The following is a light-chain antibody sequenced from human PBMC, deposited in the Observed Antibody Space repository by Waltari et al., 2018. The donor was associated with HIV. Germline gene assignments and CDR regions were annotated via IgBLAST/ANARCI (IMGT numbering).Light chain of an antibody. J-gene: IGKJ1*01. CDR1: QSISTW. V-gene: IGKV1-5*03. Sequence: DIQMTQSPSTLSASVGDRVTITCRASQSISTWLAWYQQKPGKAPKLLIYKASSLESGVPSRFSGSGSGTEFTLTISSLQPYDFATYYCQKYNGDSRTFGQGTKVEIK. CDR3: QKYNGDSRT. CDR2: KAS.